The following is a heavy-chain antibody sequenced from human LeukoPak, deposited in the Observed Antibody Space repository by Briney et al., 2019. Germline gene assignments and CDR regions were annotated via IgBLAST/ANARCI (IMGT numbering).Heavy chain of an antibody. J-gene: IGHJ1*01. V-gene: IGHV3-30*17. D-gene: IGHD1-26*01. CDR3: ARPHEILVGAATLTY. Sequence: QPGGSLRLSCAASGFTFGSFAIDWVRQPPGKGLEWVAMISYDGNTQYYSDSVKGRFSVSRDNSKNIVYLQMNSLTLDDTAVYYCARPHEILVGAATLTYWGLGTLVSVSS. CDR1: GFTFGSFA. CDR2: ISYDGNTQ.